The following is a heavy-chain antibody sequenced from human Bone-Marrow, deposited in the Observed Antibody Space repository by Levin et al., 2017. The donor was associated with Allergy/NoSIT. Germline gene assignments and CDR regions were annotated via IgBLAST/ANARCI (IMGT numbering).Heavy chain of an antibody. CDR2: ISSSSSYT. CDR1: GFTFSDYY. D-gene: IGHD6-19*01. J-gene: IGHJ6*03. CDR3: ARLPGYSSGNYYYYYMDV. Sequence: GGSLRLSCAASGFTFSDYYMSWIRQAPGKGLEWVSYISSSSSYTNYADSVKGRFTISRDNAKNSLYLQMNSLRAEDTAVYYCARLPGYSSGNYYYYYMDVWGKGTTVTVSS. V-gene: IGHV3-11*06.